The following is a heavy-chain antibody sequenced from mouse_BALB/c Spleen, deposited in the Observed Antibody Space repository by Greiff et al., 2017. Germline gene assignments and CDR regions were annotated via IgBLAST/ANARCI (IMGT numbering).Heavy chain of an antibody. Sequence: VQLQQTGPELVKPGASVKISCKASGYSFTDYIMLWVKQSHGKSLEWIGNINPYYGSTSYNLKFKGKATLTVDKSSSTAYMQLSSLTSEDSAVYYCARERFAYWGQGTLVTVSA. CDR2: INPYYGST. V-gene: IGHV1-39*01. CDR1: GYSFTDYI. J-gene: IGHJ3*01. CDR3: ARERFAY.